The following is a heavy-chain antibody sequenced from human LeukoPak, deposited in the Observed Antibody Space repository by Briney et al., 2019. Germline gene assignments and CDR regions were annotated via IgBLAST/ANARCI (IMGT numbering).Heavy chain of an antibody. D-gene: IGHD3-10*01. V-gene: IGHV3-30-3*01. Sequence: GGSLRLSCAASGFAFSSYAMYWVRQAPGKGLEWVAVISYDESNKYYADSLEGRFTISRDNSKNTLYLQMNRLRAEDTAVYYCAREFRLDHYGSRSVGEFDPWGQGTPVTVSS. CDR3: AREFRLDHYGSRSVGEFDP. CDR2: ISYDESNK. J-gene: IGHJ5*02. CDR1: GFAFSSYA.